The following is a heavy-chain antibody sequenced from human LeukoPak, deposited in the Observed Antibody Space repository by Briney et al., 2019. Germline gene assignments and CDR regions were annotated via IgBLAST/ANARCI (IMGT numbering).Heavy chain of an antibody. CDR3: ARDGTFYEFWSRHHMTYNWFDT. V-gene: IGHV3-7*01. CDR1: GFTFRSHW. J-gene: IGHJ5*02. Sequence: GGSLRLSCEASGFTFRSHWMSWVRQAPGKGLEWVANINEDGSDKYYVDSVKGRFTISRDNAKNFLYLQMNSLRADDAAVYYCARDGTFYEFWSRHHMTYNWFDTWGQGTLVTVSS. CDR2: INEDGSDK. D-gene: IGHD3-3*01.